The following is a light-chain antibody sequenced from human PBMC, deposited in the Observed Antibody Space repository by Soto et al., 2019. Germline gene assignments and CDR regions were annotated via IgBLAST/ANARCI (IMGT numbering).Light chain of an antibody. CDR3: QQYHSYRT. Sequence: DIQMTQSPPTLSASVGARVTITCRASQSISSWLAWYQQKPGKAPELLIYDASNLQSGVPSRFSGSGSGTEFTLTISSLQPDDFATYYCQQYHSYRTFGQGTKVDI. J-gene: IGKJ1*01. CDR1: QSISSW. V-gene: IGKV1-5*01. CDR2: DAS.